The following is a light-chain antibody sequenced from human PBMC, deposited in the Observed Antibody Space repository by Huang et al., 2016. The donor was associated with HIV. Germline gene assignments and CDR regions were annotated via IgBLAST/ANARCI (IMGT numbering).Light chain of an antibody. J-gene: IGKJ3*01. Sequence: EVGLTQSPATLSLSPGERATLSCRASQSVGNFLAWYQQKPGQAPRLLIYDVSNRATGIPARFSGSGSGTDFTLTISSLEAEDFAVYYCQQRGGNQGFTFGPGTKVEIK. CDR2: DVS. V-gene: IGKV3-11*01. CDR1: QSVGNF. CDR3: QQRGGNQGFT.